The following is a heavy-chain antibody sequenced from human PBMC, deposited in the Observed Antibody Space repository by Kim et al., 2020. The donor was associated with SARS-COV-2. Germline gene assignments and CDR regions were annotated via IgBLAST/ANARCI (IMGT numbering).Heavy chain of an antibody. CDR3: AKAITGTTHYYYGMDV. D-gene: IGHD1-7*01. J-gene: IGHJ6*02. Sequence: VKGRFTISRDNSKNSLYLQMNSLRTEDTALYYCAKAITGTTHYYYGMDVWGQGTTVTVSS. V-gene: IGHV3-43*01.